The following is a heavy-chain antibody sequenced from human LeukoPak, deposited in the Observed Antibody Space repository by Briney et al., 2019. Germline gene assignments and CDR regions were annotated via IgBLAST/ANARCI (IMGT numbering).Heavy chain of an antibody. V-gene: IGHV4-34*01. CDR2: INHSGST. J-gene: IGHJ1*01. CDR3: ARTTSTAAGTVYFQH. D-gene: IGHD6-13*01. Sequence: SETLSLTCAVYGGSFSGYYWSWIRPPPGKGLEWIGEINHSGSTNYNPSLKSRVTISVDTSKNQFSLKLSSVTAADTAVYYCARTTSTAAGTVYFQHWGQGTLVTVSS. CDR1: GGSFSGYY.